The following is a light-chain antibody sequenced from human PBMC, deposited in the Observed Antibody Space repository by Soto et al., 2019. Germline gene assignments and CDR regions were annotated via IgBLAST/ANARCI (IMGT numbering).Light chain of an antibody. CDR2: DAS. CDR3: QQLHGYPIT. Sequence: DIQMSQSPSSVSAYVGDRVTITCRASQGISSWLAWYQQKPGKAPKLLIYDASSLESGVPSRFSGSGSGTHFTLTISSLQPEDFATYYCQQLHGYPITFGQGTRLEIK. CDR1: QGISSW. V-gene: IGKV1-12*01. J-gene: IGKJ5*01.